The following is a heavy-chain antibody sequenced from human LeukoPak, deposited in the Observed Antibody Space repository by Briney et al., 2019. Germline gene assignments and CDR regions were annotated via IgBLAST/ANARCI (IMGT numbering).Heavy chain of an antibody. CDR3: TRQIGDGYNLIVC. Sequence: PGGSLRLSCAAPGFTFTGSAIHRVRQAPGKGLEWVGRTTSKANNYATTHAASVKGRLTITTDDSKNTAYLQVNSQKTKDTAVCYCTRQIGDGYNLIVCWGQGWLVTVSS. CDR1: GFTFTGSA. V-gene: IGHV3-73*01. D-gene: IGHD5-24*01. CDR2: TTSKANNYAT. J-gene: IGHJ4*02.